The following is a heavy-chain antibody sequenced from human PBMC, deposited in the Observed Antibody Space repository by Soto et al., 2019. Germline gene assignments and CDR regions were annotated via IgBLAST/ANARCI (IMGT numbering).Heavy chain of an antibody. CDR2: ISSSSSTI. CDR1: GFTFSSYS. D-gene: IGHD2-2*01. CDR3: ARDGVSDCSSTSCS. J-gene: IGHJ4*02. V-gene: IGHV3-48*01. Sequence: VGSLRLSCAASGFTFSSYSMSWVRQAPGKGLEWVSYISSSSSTIYYADSVKGRFTISRDNAKNSLYLQMNSLRAEDTAVYYCARDGVSDCSSTSCSWGQGTLVTVSS.